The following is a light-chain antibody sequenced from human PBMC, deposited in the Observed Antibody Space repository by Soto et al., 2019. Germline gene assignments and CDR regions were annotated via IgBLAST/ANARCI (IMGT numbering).Light chain of an antibody. CDR3: MQALQTPPT. V-gene: IGKV2-28*01. Sequence: DTVMTQSPLSLPVTPGEPASISCWSSQSLLHTDGYNYLDWYLQKPGQSPHLLIYLGSYRASGVPDRFSGSGSRTDFTLKISRVEAEDVGVYYCMQALQTPPTFGHGTKLEIK. CDR1: QSLLHTDGYNY. CDR2: LGS. J-gene: IGKJ1*01.